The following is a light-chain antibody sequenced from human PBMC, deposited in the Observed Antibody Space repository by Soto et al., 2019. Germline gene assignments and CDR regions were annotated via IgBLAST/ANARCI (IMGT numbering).Light chain of an antibody. J-gene: IGLJ1*01. Sequence: QAVVTQPASVSGSPGQSITISCTGTSSDVGSYNLVSWYQQHPGEAPKLMIYGGTKRPSGVSNRFSGSKSGNTASLTISGLQAEDEADYHCCLYAGISTYYVFGTGTKLTVL. V-gene: IGLV2-23*01. CDR2: GGT. CDR3: CLYAGISTYYV. CDR1: SSDVGSYNL.